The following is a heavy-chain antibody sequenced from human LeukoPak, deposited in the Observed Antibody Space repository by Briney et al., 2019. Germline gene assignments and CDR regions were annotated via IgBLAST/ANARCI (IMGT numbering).Heavy chain of an antibody. Sequence: SETLSLTCTVSGGSISSYYWSWIRQPPGKGLEWIGYIYYSGSTNYNPSLKSRVTISVDTSKNQFSLKLSSVTAADTAVYYCARGMWFDTLFSAFDVWSQGTMVSVSS. D-gene: IGHD3-10*01. CDR3: ARGMWFDTLFSAFDV. CDR2: IYYSGST. J-gene: IGHJ3*01. V-gene: IGHV4-59*01. CDR1: GGSISSYY.